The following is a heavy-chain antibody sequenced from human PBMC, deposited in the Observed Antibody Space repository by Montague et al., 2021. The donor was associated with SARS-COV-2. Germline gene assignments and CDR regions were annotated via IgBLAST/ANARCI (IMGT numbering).Heavy chain of an antibody. CDR1: GGSISSSTYY. V-gene: IGHV4-39*07. Sequence: SETLSLTCTVSGGSISSSTYYWGWLRQPPGNGLEWIASIYYSGSTYFNPSLKSRVAISIDTSKNQFSLKLSSVTAADTAVYYCARRPYYYDSSGQFDPWGQGVLVTVSS. CDR2: IYYSGST. J-gene: IGHJ5*02. CDR3: ARRPYYYDSSGQFDP. D-gene: IGHD3-22*01.